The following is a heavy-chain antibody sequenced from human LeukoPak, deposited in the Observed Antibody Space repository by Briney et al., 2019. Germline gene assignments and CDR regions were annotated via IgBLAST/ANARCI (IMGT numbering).Heavy chain of an antibody. Sequence: GGSLRLSCAASGFTFDDYGMSWVRPAPGKGLEWVSGINWNGGSTGYADSVKGRFTISRDNAKNSLYLQMNSLRAEDTALYHCARTGYSSSWYWFDPWGQGTLVTVSS. CDR1: GFTFDDYG. CDR3: ARTGYSSSWYWFDP. D-gene: IGHD6-13*01. CDR2: INWNGGST. J-gene: IGHJ5*02. V-gene: IGHV3-20*01.